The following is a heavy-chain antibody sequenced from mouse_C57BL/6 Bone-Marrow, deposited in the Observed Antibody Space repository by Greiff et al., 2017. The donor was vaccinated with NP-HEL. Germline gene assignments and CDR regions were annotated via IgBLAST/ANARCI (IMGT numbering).Heavy chain of an antibody. J-gene: IGHJ1*03. D-gene: IGHD1-1*01. CDR3: TRDEGLYYYGSYWYFDV. CDR2: ISSGGDYI. V-gene: IGHV5-9-1*02. Sequence: EVQLQESGEGLVKPGGSLKLSCAASGFTFSSYAMSWVRQTPEKRLEWVAYISSGGDYIYYADTVKGRFTISRDNARNTLYLQMSSLKSEDTAMYYCTRDEGLYYYGSYWYFDVWGTGTTVTVSS. CDR1: GFTFSSYA.